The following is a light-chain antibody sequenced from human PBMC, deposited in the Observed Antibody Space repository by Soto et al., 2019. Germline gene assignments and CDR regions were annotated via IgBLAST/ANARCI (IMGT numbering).Light chain of an antibody. CDR1: KLGHKY. Sequence: SYELTQPPSVSVSPGQTASITCSGDKLGHKYVCWYQLKPGQSPVLVMYENNKRPSGIPERFSGSNSGNTATLTISGTQPIDEADYYCQAWDTSTAIFGGGTKVTVL. V-gene: IGLV3-1*01. CDR2: ENN. J-gene: IGLJ2*01. CDR3: QAWDTSTAI.